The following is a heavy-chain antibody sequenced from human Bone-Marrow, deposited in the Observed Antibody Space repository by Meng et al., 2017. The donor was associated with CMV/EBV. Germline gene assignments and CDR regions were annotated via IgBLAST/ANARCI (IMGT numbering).Heavy chain of an antibody. CDR2: IYYSGST. D-gene: IGHD3-22*01. CDR3: ASWGYWYYYDSSGYYYDY. CDR1: GGSISSSSYY. J-gene: IGHJ4*02. V-gene: IGHV4-39*07. Sequence: SETLSLTCTVSGGSISSSSYYWGWIRQPPGKGLEWIGSIYYSGSTYYNPSLKSRVTISVDTSKNQFSLKLSSVTAADTAVYYCASWGYWYYYDSSGYYYDYWGQGKLVNVAS.